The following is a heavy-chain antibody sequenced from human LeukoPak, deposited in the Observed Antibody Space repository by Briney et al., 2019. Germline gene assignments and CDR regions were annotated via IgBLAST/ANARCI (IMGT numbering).Heavy chain of an antibody. V-gene: IGHV3-23*01. D-gene: IGHD5-18*01. CDR2: INGNGAST. J-gene: IGHJ4*02. Sequence: SGGSLRLSCAASGFTFNTHAMSWVRQAPGKGLEWVSGINGNGASTYYSDSVKGRFTISRDNSKNTLYLQMSSLRAEDTAVYYCAKDQGYSYYYLDYWGKGTLVTVSS. CDR3: AKDQGYSYYYLDY. CDR1: GFTFNTHA.